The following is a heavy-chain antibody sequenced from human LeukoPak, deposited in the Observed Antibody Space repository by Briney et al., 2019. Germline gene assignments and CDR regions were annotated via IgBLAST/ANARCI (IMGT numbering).Heavy chain of an antibody. Sequence: GGSLRLSCAASGFTFSSYDMHWVRQATGKGLEWVSAIGTAGDTYYPGSVKGRSTIPRENAKNSLYLQMNSLRAEDTAVYYCVARGGWARFDYWGQGTLVTVSS. CDR2: IGTAGDT. V-gene: IGHV3-13*01. J-gene: IGHJ4*02. CDR3: VARGGWARFDY. D-gene: IGHD6-19*01. CDR1: GFTFSSYD.